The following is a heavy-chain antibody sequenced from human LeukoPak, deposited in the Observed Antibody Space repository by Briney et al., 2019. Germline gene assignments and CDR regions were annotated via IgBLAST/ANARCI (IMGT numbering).Heavy chain of an antibody. CDR3: ARRIDRYYFDY. V-gene: IGHV5-51*01. CDR1: VYGFTSYW. CDR2: IYPGDSDT. D-gene: IGHD1-14*01. J-gene: IGHJ4*02. Sequence: GESLKISCKGSVYGFTSYWIGWVRQMPGKGLEWMGIIYPGDSDTRYSPSFQGQVTISADKSISTAYLQWSSLKASDTAMYYCARRIDRYYFDYWGQGTLVTVSS.